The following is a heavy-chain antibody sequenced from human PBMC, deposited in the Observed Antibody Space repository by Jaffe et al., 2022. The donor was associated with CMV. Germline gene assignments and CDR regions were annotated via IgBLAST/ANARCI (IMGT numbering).Heavy chain of an antibody. CDR2: ISTDGRGT. D-gene: IGHD6-25*01. Sequence: EVQLLESGGGLVQPGGSLRLSCAASGFAFSNCAMSWVRQAPGKGLEWVSAISTDGRGTYYSDSVKGRFTISRDNSKNTLYLQMNSLRVDDTAVYHCAKGSGPSRPYYFDSWGQGILVTVPS. J-gene: IGHJ4*02. CDR1: GFAFSNCA. V-gene: IGHV3-23*01. CDR3: AKGSGPSRPYYFDS.